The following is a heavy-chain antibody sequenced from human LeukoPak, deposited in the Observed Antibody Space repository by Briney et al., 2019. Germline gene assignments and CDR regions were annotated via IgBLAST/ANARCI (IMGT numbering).Heavy chain of an antibody. CDR3: ATGGIGGNVVVAATGPLFDP. CDR2: ISAYNGNT. D-gene: IGHD2-15*01. Sequence: GASVKVSCEASGYTFTSYGISWVRQAPGQGLEWMGWISAYNGNTNYAQKLQGRVTMTTDTSTSTAYMELRSLRSGDTAVYYCATGGIGGNVVVAATGPLFDPWGQGTLVTVSS. V-gene: IGHV1-18*01. J-gene: IGHJ5*02. CDR1: GYTFTSYG.